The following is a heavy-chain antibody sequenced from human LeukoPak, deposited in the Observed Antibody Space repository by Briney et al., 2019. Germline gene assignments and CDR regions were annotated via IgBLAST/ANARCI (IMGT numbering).Heavy chain of an antibody. J-gene: IGHJ3*02. V-gene: IGHV3-30-3*01. CDR1: GFTFSSYA. CDR2: ISYDGSNK. Sequence: PGRSLRLSCPASGFTFSSYAMHWVRQAPGKGLEWVAVISYDGSNKYYADSVKGRFTISRDNSKNTLYLQMNSLRAEDTAVYYCARDEARVQGAFDIWGQGTMVTVSS. CDR3: ARDEARVQGAFDI.